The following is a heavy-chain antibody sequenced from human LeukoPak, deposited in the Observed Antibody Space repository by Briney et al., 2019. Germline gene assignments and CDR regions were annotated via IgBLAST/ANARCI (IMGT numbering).Heavy chain of an antibody. J-gene: IGHJ5*02. Sequence: SVKVSCKASGGTFSSYAISWVRQAPGQRLEWMGGIIPIFGTANYGQKFQGRVTITADESTSTAYMELSSLRSEDTAVYYCARDRKGLGGRANWLDPWGQGTLVTVSS. CDR1: GGTFSSYA. V-gene: IGHV1-69*01. CDR3: ARDRKGLGGRANWLDP. D-gene: IGHD3/OR15-3a*01. CDR2: IIPIFGTA.